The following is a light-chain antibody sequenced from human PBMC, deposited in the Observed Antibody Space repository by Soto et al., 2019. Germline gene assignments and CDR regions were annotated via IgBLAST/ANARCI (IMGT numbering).Light chain of an antibody. CDR3: APWDDSLNGPV. V-gene: IGLV1-44*01. CDR1: RSNIGSNN. J-gene: IGLJ2*01. CDR2: RNV. Sequence: QTVVTQPPSVSGTPGRRVTISCYGSRSNIGSNNVNWYQHLPGTAPKLLIYRNVHRPSGVPDRFSASKSGSSASLAISGLQSEDEADYYCAPWDDSLNGPVFGGGTKLTVL.